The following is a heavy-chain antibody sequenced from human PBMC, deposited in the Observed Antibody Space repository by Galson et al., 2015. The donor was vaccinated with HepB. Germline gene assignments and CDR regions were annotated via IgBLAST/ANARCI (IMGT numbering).Heavy chain of an antibody. D-gene: IGHD6-6*01. CDR2: IYPRDPDT. V-gene: IGHV5-51*03. CDR3: ARVKYSSSSFSASDI. Sequence: QSGAEVKKPGESLRISCKASGFTFTNFWIGWVRQMPGKGLEWMGIIYPRDPDTRYSPSFQGQVTISADKSISTAYLQWTSLKASDTAMFYCARVKYSSSSFSASDIWGQGTMVTVSS. J-gene: IGHJ3*02. CDR1: GFTFTNFW.